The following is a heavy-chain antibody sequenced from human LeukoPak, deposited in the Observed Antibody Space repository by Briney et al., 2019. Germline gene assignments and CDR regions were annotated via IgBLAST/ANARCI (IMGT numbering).Heavy chain of an antibody. CDR1: GFSFSSYW. J-gene: IGHJ6*02. CDR2: IKEDGSEE. Sequence: GGSLRLSCAASGFSFSSYWMAWVRQAPGEGLEWVACIKEDGSEEYYVDSVRGRFTISRDNAKNSVFLQMNSLRAEDTAVYFCARDFLRRSAAPRRGMDVWGHGTSVTVSS. CDR3: ARDFLRRSAAPRRGMDV. V-gene: IGHV3-7*04. D-gene: IGHD6-6*01.